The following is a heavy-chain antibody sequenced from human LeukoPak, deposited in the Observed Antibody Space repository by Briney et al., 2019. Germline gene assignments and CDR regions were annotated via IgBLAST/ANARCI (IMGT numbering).Heavy chain of an antibody. D-gene: IGHD3-9*01. V-gene: IGHV4-34*01. J-gene: IGHJ4*02. Sequence: KLSETPSLTCAVYGGSFSGYYWSWIRQPPGKGLEWIGEINHSGSTNYNPSLKSRVTISVDTSKNQFSLKLSSVTAADTAVYYCARGRGVLRYFDWSLDYWGQGTLVTVSS. CDR3: ARGRGVLRYFDWSLDY. CDR1: GGSFSGYY. CDR2: INHSGST.